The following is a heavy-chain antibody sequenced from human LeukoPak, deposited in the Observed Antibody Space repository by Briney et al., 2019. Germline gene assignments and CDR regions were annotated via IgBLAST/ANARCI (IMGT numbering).Heavy chain of an antibody. J-gene: IGHJ4*02. D-gene: IGHD2-15*01. CDR3: AKERRRGYGFDY. CDR1: GFTFSSYW. CDR2: ISYDGSNK. Sequence: PGGSLRLSCAASGFTFSSYWMHWVRQAPGKGLEWVAVISYDGSNKYYADSVKGRFTISRDNSKNTLYLQMNSLRAEDTAVYYCAKERRRGYGFDYWGQGTLVTVSS. V-gene: IGHV3-30*18.